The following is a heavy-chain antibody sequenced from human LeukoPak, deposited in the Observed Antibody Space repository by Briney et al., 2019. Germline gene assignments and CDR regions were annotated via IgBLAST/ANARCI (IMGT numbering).Heavy chain of an antibody. CDR3: ARDPYDSSGYWDY. J-gene: IGHJ4*02. CDR2: ISSSSSYI. CDR1: GFTLSSYS. V-gene: IGHV3-21*01. D-gene: IGHD3-22*01. Sequence: GGSLRLSCAPSGFTLSSYSINSVRQAPGKGLESDSSISSSSSYIYYADSVKGRFAISRDNAKNSLYLQMSRLRAEDTAVYYCARDPYDSSGYWDYWGQGTLVTVSS.